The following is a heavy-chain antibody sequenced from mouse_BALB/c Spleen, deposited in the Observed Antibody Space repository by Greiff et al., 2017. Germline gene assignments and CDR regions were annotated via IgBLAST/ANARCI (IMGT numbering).Heavy chain of an antibody. D-gene: IGHD4-1*01. V-gene: IGHV5-4*02. J-gene: IGHJ3*01. CDR3: ARELGRETWFAY. Sequence: EVQVVESGGGLVKPGGSLKLSCAASGFTFSDYYMYWVRQTPEKRLEWVATISDGGSYTYYPDSVKGRFTISRDNAKNNLYLQMSSLKSEDTAMCSCARELGRETWFAYWGQGTLVTVSA. CDR1: GFTFSDYY. CDR2: ISDGGSYT.